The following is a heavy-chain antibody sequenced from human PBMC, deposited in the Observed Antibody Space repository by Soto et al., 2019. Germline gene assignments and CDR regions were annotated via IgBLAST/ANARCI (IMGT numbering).Heavy chain of an antibody. CDR3: ARHNYGSGSTYFDY. Sequence: SETLSLTGAVSGGSISSYCWSWIRQPPGKGLEWIGYIYYSGSTNYNPSLKSRVTISVDTSKNQFSLKLNSMTAADTAVYYCARHNYGSGSTYFDYWGQGTLVTVSS. CDR1: GGSISSYC. V-gene: IGHV4-59*08. J-gene: IGHJ4*02. CDR2: IYYSGST. D-gene: IGHD3-10*01.